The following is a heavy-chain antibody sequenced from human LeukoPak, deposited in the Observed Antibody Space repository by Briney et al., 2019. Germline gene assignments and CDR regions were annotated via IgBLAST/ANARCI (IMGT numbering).Heavy chain of an antibody. CDR2: IIPILGIA. CDR3: ARVPQTSQKRRNLPNLN. D-gene: IGHD2-2*01. Sequence: ASVKVSCKASGGTFSSYAISWVRQAPGQGLEWMGRIIPILGIANYAQKFQGRVTITADKSTSTAYMELSSLRSEDTAVYYCARVPQTSQKRRNLPNLNWGQGTLVTVSS. V-gene: IGHV1-69*04. J-gene: IGHJ4*02. CDR1: GGTFSSYA.